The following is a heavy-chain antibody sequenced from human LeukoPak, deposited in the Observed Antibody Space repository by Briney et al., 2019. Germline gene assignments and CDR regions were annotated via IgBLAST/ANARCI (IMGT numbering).Heavy chain of an antibody. V-gene: IGHV3-74*01. CDR1: GFTFSSYW. J-gene: IGHJ4*02. D-gene: IGHD6-13*01. CDR2: INPGGSSI. CDR3: AKALGIAVVGANRVFDC. Sequence: PGGSLRLSCAASGFTFSSYWMHWVRQVPGKGLVWVARINPGGSSITYADSVKGRFTISRDNAKNTLYLQMDSLRAEDTAVYYCAKALGIAVVGANRVFDCWGQGTLVTVSS.